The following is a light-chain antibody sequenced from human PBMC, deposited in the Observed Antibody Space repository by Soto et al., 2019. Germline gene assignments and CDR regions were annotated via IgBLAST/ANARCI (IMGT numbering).Light chain of an antibody. CDR2: EGN. Sequence: QSVLTQPASVSGSPGRSITISGTGTSSDVGSYNLVSWYQQHPGKAPKLMIYEGNKRPSGVSNRFSGSKSGNTASLTISGLQAEDEADYYCSSFSDSTTLLFGGGTKVTVL. J-gene: IGLJ2*01. V-gene: IGLV2-23*01. CDR3: SSFSDSTTLL. CDR1: SSDVGSYNL.